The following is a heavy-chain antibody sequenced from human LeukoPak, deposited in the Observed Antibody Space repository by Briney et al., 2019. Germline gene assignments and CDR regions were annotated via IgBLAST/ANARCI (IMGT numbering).Heavy chain of an antibody. CDR3: ARRFIHVSRLLWSAPLRPSDNWFDP. V-gene: IGHV4-39*01. CDR1: GGSISSSSYY. CDR2: IYYSGST. D-gene: IGHD3-10*01. J-gene: IGHJ5*02. Sequence: SETLSLTCTVSGGSISSSSYYWGWIRQPPGKGLEWIGSIYYSGSTYYNPSLKSRVTISVDTSKNQFSLKLSSVTAADTAVYYCARRFIHVSRLLWSAPLRPSDNWFDPWGQGTLVTVSS.